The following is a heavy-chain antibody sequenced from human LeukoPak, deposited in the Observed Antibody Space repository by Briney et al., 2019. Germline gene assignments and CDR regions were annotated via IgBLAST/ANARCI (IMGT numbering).Heavy chain of an antibody. CDR3: AKRGGGYSCGYPRYYYYYMDV. J-gene: IGHJ6*03. V-gene: IGHV3-23*01. Sequence: PGGSLRLSCAASGFTFSSYGMSWVRQAPGKGLEWVSAISGSGGSTYYADSVKGRFTISRDNSKNTLYLQMNSLRAEDTAVYYCAKRGGGYSCGYPRYYYYYMDVWGKGTTVTISS. D-gene: IGHD5-18*01. CDR1: GFTFSSYG. CDR2: ISGSGGST.